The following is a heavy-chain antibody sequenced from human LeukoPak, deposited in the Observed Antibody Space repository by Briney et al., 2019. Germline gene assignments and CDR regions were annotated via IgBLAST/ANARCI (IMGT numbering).Heavy chain of an antibody. CDR2: INPNSGGT. CDR1: GYTFTSYG. J-gene: IGHJ5*02. D-gene: IGHD3-22*01. Sequence: ASVKVSCKASGYTFTSYGISWVRQAPGQGLEWMGWINPNSGGTNYAQKFQGRVTMTRDTSISTAYMELSRLRSDDTAVYYCARGRRITMIVVADRAKLDPWGQGTLVTVSS. CDR3: ARGRRITMIVVADRAKLDP. V-gene: IGHV1-2*02.